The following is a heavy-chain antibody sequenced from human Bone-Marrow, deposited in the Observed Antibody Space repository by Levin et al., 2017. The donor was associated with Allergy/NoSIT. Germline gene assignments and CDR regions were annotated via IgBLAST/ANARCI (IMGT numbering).Heavy chain of an antibody. CDR3: ARDFSLTGAGDSSGYPSDY. CDR1: GFTFSSYA. J-gene: IGHJ4*02. Sequence: GESLKISCAASGFTFSSYAMHWVRQAPGKGLEWVAVISYDGSNKYYADSVKGRFTISRDNSKNTLYLQMNSLRAEDTAVYYCARDFSLTGAGDSSGYPSDYWGQGTLVTVSS. V-gene: IGHV3-30-3*01. D-gene: IGHD3-22*01. CDR2: ISYDGSNK.